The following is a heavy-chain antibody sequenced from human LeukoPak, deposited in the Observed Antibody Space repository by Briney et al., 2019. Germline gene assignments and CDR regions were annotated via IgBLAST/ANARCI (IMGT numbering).Heavy chain of an antibody. D-gene: IGHD6-13*01. CDR3: ASPSPNRAAPYYFDY. Sequence: GASVKVSCKASGYTFTSYYMHWVRQAPGQGLEWMGIINPSGGSTSYAQKFQGRVTMTRDTSTSTVYMELSSLRSEDTAVYYCASPSPNRAAPYYFDYWGQGTLVTVSS. CDR1: GYTFTSYY. V-gene: IGHV1-46*01. CDR2: INPSGGST. J-gene: IGHJ4*02.